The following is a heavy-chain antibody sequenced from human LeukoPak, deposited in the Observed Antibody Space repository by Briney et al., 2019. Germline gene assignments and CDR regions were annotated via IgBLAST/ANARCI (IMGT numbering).Heavy chain of an antibody. CDR3: ARDPLLRGGGEYYFDY. J-gene: IGHJ4*02. D-gene: IGHD3-16*01. V-gene: IGHV3-30-3*01. Sequence: PGGSLRLSCAAFGFTFSSYAMHWVRQAPGKGLEWVAVISYDGSNKYYADSVKGRFTISRDNSKNTLYLQMNSLRAEDTAVYYCARDPLLRGGGEYYFDYWGQGTLVTVSS. CDR1: GFTFSSYA. CDR2: ISYDGSNK.